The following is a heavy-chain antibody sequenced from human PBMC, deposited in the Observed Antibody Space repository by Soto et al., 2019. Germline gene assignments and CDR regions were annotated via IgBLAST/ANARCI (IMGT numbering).Heavy chain of an antibody. V-gene: IGHV3-30*18. CDR2: ISYDGSNK. Sequence: QVQLVESGGGVVQPGRSLRLSCAASGFTFSSYGMHWVRQATGKGLEWVAVISYDGSNKYYADSVKGRFTISRDNSKNTLYLQMNTLRAEDTAVYYCAKEEQWLVLDYWGQGTLVTVSS. CDR3: AKEEQWLVLDY. J-gene: IGHJ4*02. CDR1: GFTFSSYG. D-gene: IGHD6-19*01.